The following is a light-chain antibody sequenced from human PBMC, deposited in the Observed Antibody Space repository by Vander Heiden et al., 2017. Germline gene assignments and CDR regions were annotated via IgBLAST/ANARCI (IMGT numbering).Light chain of an antibody. CDR1: ALPKQY. Sequence: YELTHPPSVPVSPGQTARITCSGDALPKQYAYWYQQKPGKAPVLVIYKDSERPSGIPERFSGSSSGTTVTLTISGVQAEEEADYYCQSADSSGFWVFGGGTKLTVL. V-gene: IGLV3-25*02. J-gene: IGLJ3*02. CDR3: QSADSSGFWV. CDR2: KDS.